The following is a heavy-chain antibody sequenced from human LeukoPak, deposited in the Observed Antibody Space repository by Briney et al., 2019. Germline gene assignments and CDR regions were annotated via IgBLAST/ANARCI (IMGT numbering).Heavy chain of an antibody. CDR1: RFTFYSYA. Sequence: GSLRLSCAASRFTFYSYAMSWVRQGPGKGLEWVSTISGSGAGAYYADSVKGRFTISRDNSMDTLYLQMSSLRAEDTAVYYCAKDRGRYYDSSGYYWGYYFDSWGQGILVTVST. D-gene: IGHD3-22*01. J-gene: IGHJ4*02. V-gene: IGHV3-23*01. CDR2: ISGSGAGA. CDR3: AKDRGRYYDSSGYYWGYYFDS.